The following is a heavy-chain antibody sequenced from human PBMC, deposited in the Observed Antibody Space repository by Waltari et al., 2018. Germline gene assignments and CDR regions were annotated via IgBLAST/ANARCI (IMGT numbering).Heavy chain of an antibody. J-gene: IGHJ4*02. Sequence: EVQLVESGGGLIQPGGSLRLSCAASGVAVSNNYMSWVRQAPGKGLELFSIIYSAGRTWYAVSGKCRFTIARDKSKNTGYLQMNSLRVEDTAVYYGARDLVPWGGQGTLVTVSS. CDR3: ARDLVPW. CDR2: IYSAGRT. D-gene: IGHD2-15*01. V-gene: IGHV3-53*01. CDR1: GVAVSNNY.